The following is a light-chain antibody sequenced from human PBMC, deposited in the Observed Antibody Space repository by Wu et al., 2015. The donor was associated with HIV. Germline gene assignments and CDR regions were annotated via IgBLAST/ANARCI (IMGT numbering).Light chain of an antibody. J-gene: IGKJ1*01. V-gene: IGKV1-6*01. CDR2: KAS. CDR3: QQYSFYRT. CDR1: QAIRYD. Sequence: AIQMSQSPSSLSASVGDRVTITCRASQAIRYDLGWYQQKPGKAPKLLIYKASTLNSGVPSRFSGSGSGTDFTLTISSLQPDDFATYYCQQYSFYRTFGQGTKVEIK.